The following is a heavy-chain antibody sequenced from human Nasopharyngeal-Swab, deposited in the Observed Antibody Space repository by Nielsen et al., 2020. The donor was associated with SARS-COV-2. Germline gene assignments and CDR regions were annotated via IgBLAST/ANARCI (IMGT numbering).Heavy chain of an antibody. J-gene: IGHJ6*02. Sequence: GGSLRLSCAASGFTFSSCSMNWVRQAPGKGLEWVSYISSRSSNIYYADSVKGRFTISRDNAKNSPYLQMNSLRDEDTAVYYCASSGYRLDYYSMDVWGQGTTVTVSS. CDR1: GFTFSSCS. V-gene: IGHV3-48*02. CDR3: ASSGYRLDYYSMDV. D-gene: IGHD5-18*01. CDR2: ISSRSSNI.